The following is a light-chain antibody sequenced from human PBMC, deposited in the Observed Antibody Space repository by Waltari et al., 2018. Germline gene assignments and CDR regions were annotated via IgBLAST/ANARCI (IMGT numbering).Light chain of an antibody. Sequence: EIVLTQSPATLSVSPGERATVSCRASQNVSIFLAWYQHKPGQVPRLIIYDVDNRATGIPPRFSGSGSGTDFTLTISRFESEDSAVYSCQQRSIWPPITFGQGTRLEIK. CDR2: DVD. CDR1: QNVSIF. V-gene: IGKV3-11*01. J-gene: IGKJ5*01. CDR3: QQRSIWPPIT.